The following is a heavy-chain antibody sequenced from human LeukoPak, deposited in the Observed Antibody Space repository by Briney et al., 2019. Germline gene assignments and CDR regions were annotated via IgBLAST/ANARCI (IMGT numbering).Heavy chain of an antibody. Sequence: SMKGRFTISRDNAKNTLYLQMNSLRDEDTAVFYCARDPSFGGNEGVFYYYYGMDVWGQGTTVTVSS. V-gene: IGHV3-74*01. CDR3: ARDPSFGGNEGVFYYYYGMDV. D-gene: IGHD4-23*01. J-gene: IGHJ6*02.